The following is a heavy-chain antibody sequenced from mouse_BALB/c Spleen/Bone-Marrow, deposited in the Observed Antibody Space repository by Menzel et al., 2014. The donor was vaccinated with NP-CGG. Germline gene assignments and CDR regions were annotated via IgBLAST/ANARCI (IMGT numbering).Heavy chain of an antibody. D-gene: IGHD1-1*01. Sequence: VHWIKQRPGQGLEWIGYINPRSGYTDYNQNLKDKTTLTADKSSSTAYMQLSSLTSEDSAVYYCAREDTITAYFDYWGQGTTLTVSS. J-gene: IGHJ2*01. V-gene: IGHV1-4*02. CDR2: INPRSGYT. CDR3: AREDTITAYFDY.